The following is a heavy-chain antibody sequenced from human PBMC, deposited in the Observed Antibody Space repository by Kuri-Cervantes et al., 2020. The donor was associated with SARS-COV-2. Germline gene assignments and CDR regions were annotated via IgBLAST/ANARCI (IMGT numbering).Heavy chain of an antibody. CDR1: GFTFSSYA. J-gene: IGHJ4*02. CDR3: ARDRDTSGYLSFDY. V-gene: IGHV3-7*01. CDR2: IKQDGSEK. D-gene: IGHD3-22*01. Sequence: GESLKISCAASGFTFSSYAMSWVRQAPGKGLEWVANIKQDGSEKYYVDSVKGRFTISRDNAKNSLYLQMNSLRAEDTAVYYCARDRDTSGYLSFDYWGQGTLVTVSS.